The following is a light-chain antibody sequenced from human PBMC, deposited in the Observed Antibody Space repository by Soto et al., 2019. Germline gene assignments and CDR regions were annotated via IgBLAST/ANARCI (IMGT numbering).Light chain of an antibody. V-gene: IGKV3-20*01. J-gene: IGKJ3*01. CDR3: HQYDGSPFA. CDR2: GAS. CDR1: HNIGSRM. Sequence: EVVLTQSPGTLSLSPGERATLSCRASHNIGSRMLAWYQHKPGQSPRLLMYGASKRAADIPDRFSGSASGTDFTLTISRLEPEDVAVYYCHQYDGSPFAFGPGTKVDIK.